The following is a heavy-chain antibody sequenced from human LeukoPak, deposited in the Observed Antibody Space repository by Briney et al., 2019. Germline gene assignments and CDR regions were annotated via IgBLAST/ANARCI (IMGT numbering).Heavy chain of an antibody. CDR3: ARAIFGVVGIFDY. CDR1: GYTFTSYY. Sequence: ASVKVSCKASGYTFTSYYMHWVRQAPGQGLEWMGIINHSGDSTSYAQKFQGRVTMTRDTYTSTVYMELSSLRSEDTAVYYCARAIFGVVGIFDYWGQGTLVTVSS. V-gene: IGHV1-46*03. CDR2: INHSGDST. D-gene: IGHD3-3*01. J-gene: IGHJ4*02.